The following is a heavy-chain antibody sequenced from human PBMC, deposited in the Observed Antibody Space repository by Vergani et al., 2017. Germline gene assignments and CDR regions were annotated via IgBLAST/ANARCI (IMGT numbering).Heavy chain of an antibody. CDR3: VXCWSVSRSWVADY. CDR1: GYTFSNYW. D-gene: IGHD6-13*01. Sequence: EVQLVQSGAEVTKPGESLKISCQGSGYTFSNYWIGWVRQTPGKGLEWMGTIYPDDSDARYSPSFQGQVPISADKSSNTAYLQWVSLKASDSAMYYCVXCWSVSRSWVADYWGQGTLVSVSS. J-gene: IGHJ4*02. V-gene: IGHV5-51*01. CDR2: IYPDDSDA.